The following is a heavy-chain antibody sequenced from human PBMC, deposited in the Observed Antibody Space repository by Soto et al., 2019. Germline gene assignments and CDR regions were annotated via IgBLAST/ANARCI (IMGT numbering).Heavy chain of an antibody. Sequence: SQTLSLTCLISGDSLSTNSAAWNWIRQSPSRGLEWLGKTYYRTKWFNDYAESVKSRININPDTSKNQFSLQLNSVTPEDTAVYYCAKARSEPGDYLYGLGVWGRGPTVTLSS. D-gene: IGHD2-21*01. CDR3: AKARSEPGDYLYGLGV. J-gene: IGHJ6*02. CDR1: GDSLSTNSAA. V-gene: IGHV6-1*01. CDR2: TYYRTKWFN.